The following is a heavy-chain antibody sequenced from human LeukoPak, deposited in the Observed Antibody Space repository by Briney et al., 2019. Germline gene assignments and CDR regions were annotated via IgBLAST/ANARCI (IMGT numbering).Heavy chain of an antibody. CDR1: GGSFSGYY. D-gene: IGHD2-2*01. V-gene: IGHV4-34*01. CDR2: INDSGST. Sequence: SETLSLTCAVYGGSFSGYYRSWIRQPPGKGLEWIGEINDSGSTDYNPSLESRAAISVDTAKNQFSLKLSSVTAADTAVYYCASFAPVPAASYYYYFMDVWGNGTTVAISS. J-gene: IGHJ6*03. CDR3: ASFAPVPAASYYYYFMDV.